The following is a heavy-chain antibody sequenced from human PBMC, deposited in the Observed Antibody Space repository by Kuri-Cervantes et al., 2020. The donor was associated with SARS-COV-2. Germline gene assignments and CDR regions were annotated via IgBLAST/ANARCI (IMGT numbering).Heavy chain of an antibody. V-gene: IGHV4-61*09. D-gene: IGHD2-2*01. CDR3: ARLDYCTSTACLDY. J-gene: IGHJ4*02. CDR1: GGSISTDSYY. CDR2: MKTSGST. Sequence: SETLSLTCTVSGGSISTDSYYWSWIRQPAGKGLEWLGDMKTSGSTNYNPSLKGRVTVSVDMSKNQFSLKLSSVTAADTAVYYCARLDYCTSTACLDYWGQGTLVTVSS.